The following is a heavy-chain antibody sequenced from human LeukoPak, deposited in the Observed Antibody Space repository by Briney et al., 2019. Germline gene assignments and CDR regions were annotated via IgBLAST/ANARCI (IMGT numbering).Heavy chain of an antibody. CDR2: TYYKSKRYN. CDR3: ARYNWNYRAFDY. V-gene: IGHV6-1*01. CDR1: GDSVSSNSAA. Sequence: SQTLSLTCAISGDSVSSNSAAWNWIRQSPSRGLEWLGRTYYKSKRYNDYAVSVKSQITINPDTSKNQFSLQLNSVTPEDTAMYYCARYNWNYRAFDYWGQGTLVTVSS. J-gene: IGHJ4*02. D-gene: IGHD1-7*01.